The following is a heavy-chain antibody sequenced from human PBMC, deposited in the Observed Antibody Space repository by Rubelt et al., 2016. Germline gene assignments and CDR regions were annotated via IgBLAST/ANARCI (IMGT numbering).Heavy chain of an antibody. D-gene: IGHD3-22*01. CDR3: ARESYYYDSSGYSQYFDY. CDR2: ISGGGGTT. J-gene: IGHJ4*02. V-gene: IGHV3-23*01. CDR1: YV. Sequence: YVMSWARQAPGKGLERVSGISGGGGTTYYADSVKGRFTISRDNSKNTMYLQMNSRRAEDTAVYYCARESYYYDSSGYSQYFDYWGQGTLVTVSS.